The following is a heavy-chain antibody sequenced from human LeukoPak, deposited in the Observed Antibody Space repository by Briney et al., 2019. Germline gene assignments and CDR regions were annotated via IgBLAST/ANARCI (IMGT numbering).Heavy chain of an antibody. V-gene: IGHV3-30*04. CDR1: KFTFSSYA. CDR3: ARTGDPLYYYGSGSYPKAGGPPDY. Sequence: RGSLRLSCAASKFTFSSYAMHWVRQAPGKGLKWVAVISHDGTNKYYADSVKGRFTISRDNSKNTLDLQMNSLRAEDTAVYYCARTGDPLYYYGSGSYPKAGGPPDYWGQGTLVTVSS. CDR2: ISHDGTNK. J-gene: IGHJ4*02. D-gene: IGHD3-10*01.